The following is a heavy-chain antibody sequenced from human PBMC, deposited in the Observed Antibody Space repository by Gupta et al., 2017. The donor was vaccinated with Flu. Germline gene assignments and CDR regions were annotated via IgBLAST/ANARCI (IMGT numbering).Heavy chain of an antibody. CDR2: IYPGDSDT. V-gene: IGHV5-51*01. Sequence: EVQLVQSGAEVKKPGESLKISCKGSGYSFTSYWIGWVRQMPGKGLEWMGIIYPGDSDTRYSPSFQGQVTISADKSISTAYLQWSSLKASDTAMYYCARHNSPLANGNWGGSYRYYYYYGMDVWGQGTTVTVSS. J-gene: IGHJ6*02. CDR1: GYSFTSYW. D-gene: IGHD1-26*01. CDR3: ARHNSPLANGNWGGSYRYYYYYGMDV.